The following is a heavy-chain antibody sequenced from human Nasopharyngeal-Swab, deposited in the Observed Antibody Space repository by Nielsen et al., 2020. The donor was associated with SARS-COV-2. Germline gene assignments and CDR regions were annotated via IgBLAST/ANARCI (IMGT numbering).Heavy chain of an antibody. CDR3: ARESVVTGMDDAPDF. D-gene: IGHD2-21*02. J-gene: IGHJ3*01. CDR2: IRQDAREQ. Sequence: GESLKISCAASGFPFRNHYMTLVRQPPGKGLEWVANIRQDAREQFYVDSVKGRFTISRDNAKNSVFLQMNSLRSEDTAVYYCARESVVTGMDDAPDFWGRGTMVTVSS. CDR1: GFPFRNHY. V-gene: IGHV3-7*04.